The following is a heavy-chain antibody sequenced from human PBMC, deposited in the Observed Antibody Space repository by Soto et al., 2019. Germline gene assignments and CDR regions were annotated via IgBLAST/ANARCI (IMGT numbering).Heavy chain of an antibody. V-gene: IGHV4-31*03. CDR3: ARGNWNYCDF. D-gene: IGHD1-7*01. CDR1: RTSISNRNYY. Sequence: SETLSLTYTVSRTSISNRNYYSICIRQLPGKGLEWIVNIYYIGTTSYNPSLKSRVTMSIDTSKNQFSLKLSSVVAEDTAAYFCARGNWNYCDFWGQGTLVTVSS. J-gene: IGHJ4*02. CDR2: IYYIGTT.